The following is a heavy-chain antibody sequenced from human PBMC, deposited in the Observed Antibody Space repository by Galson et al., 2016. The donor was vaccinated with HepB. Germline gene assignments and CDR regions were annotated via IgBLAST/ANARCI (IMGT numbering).Heavy chain of an antibody. D-gene: IGHD4-17*01. CDR3: ARGVYGDHGWFDY. J-gene: IGHJ4*02. V-gene: IGHV3-66*02. CDR2: IYSGGTT. Sequence: SLRLSCAASGFTVSSNYMTWVRQAPGKGLEYVSVIYSGGTTYYADSVKGRFTISRDNSKNTLFLQMNTLRAADTAGYYCARGVYGDHGWFDYWGQGTLVTVSS. CDR1: GFTVSSNY.